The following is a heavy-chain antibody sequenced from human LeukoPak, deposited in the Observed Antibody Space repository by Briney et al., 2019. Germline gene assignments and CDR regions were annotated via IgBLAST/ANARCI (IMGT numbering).Heavy chain of an antibody. Sequence: SETLSLTCTVSGGSISSYYWSWIRQPPGKGLEWIGHIYSSGSANYNPSLKSRVTISVDTSKNQFSLKLSSVTAADTAVYYCARHTAYSSIPDYWGQGTLVTVSS. D-gene: IGHD6-19*01. CDR1: GGSISSYY. CDR3: ARHTAYSSIPDY. V-gene: IGHV4-59*08. J-gene: IGHJ4*02. CDR2: IYSSGSA.